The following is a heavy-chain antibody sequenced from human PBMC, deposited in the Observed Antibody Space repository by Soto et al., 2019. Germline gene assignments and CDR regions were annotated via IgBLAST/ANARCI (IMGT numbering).Heavy chain of an antibody. J-gene: IGHJ4*02. CDR1: GYTFTGYY. D-gene: IGHD6-13*01. V-gene: IGHV1-2*02. Sequence: GASVKVSCKASGYTFTGYYMHWVRQAPGQGLEWMGWINPNSGGTNYAQKFQGRVTMTTDTSISTAYMELSSLRSDDTAVYYCARGGTLFSYSSSWYNYWGQGTLVTVSS. CDR2: INPNSGGT. CDR3: ARGGTLFSYSSSWYNY.